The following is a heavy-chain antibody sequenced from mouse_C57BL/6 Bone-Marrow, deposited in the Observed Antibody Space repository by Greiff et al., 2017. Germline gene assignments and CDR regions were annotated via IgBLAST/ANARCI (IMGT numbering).Heavy chain of an antibody. CDR1: GFTFSDFY. Sequence: EVQRVESGGGLVQSGRSLRLSCATSGFTFSDFYMEWVRQAPGKGLEWIAASRNKANDYTTEYSASVKGRFIVSRDTSQSILYLQMNALRAEDTAIYYCARAAWDWYFDVWGTGTTVTVSS. CDR3: ARAAWDWYFDV. V-gene: IGHV7-1*01. CDR2: SRNKANDYTT. J-gene: IGHJ1*03.